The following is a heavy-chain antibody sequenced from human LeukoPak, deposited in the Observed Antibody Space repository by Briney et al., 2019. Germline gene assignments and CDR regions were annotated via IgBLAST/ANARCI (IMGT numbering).Heavy chain of an antibody. J-gene: IGHJ4*02. CDR2: ISSSSSSYI. CDR1: GFTFSSYS. CDR3: ARAGAVAGSFDY. V-gene: IGHV3-21*01. Sequence: PGGSLRLSXAASGFTFSSYSMNWVRQAPGKGLEWVSSISSSSSSYIYYADSVKGRFTISRDNAKNSLYLQMNSLRAEDTAVYYCARAGAVAGSFDYWGQGTLVTVSS. D-gene: IGHD6-19*01.